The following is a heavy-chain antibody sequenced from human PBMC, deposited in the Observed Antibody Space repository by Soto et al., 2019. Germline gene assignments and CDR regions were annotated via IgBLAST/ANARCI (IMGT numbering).Heavy chain of an antibody. CDR2: ISSSSSTI. J-gene: IGHJ6*02. Sequence: VGSLRLSCAASGFTFSSYSMNWVRQAPGKGLEWVSYISSSSSTIYYADSVKGRFTISRDNAKNSLYLQMNSLRDEDTAVYYCARGMSCSSTSCYTGYYYYYYGMDVWGQGTTVTVSS. CDR1: GFTFSSYS. D-gene: IGHD2-2*02. V-gene: IGHV3-48*02. CDR3: ARGMSCSSTSCYTGYYYYYYGMDV.